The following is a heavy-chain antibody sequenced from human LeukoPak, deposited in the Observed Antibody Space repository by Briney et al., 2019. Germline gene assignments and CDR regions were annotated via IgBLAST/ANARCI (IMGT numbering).Heavy chain of an antibody. CDR3: ARDSTAGYYYYYGMDV. Sequence: SETLSLTSTVSGGSISSYYWSWIRQPAGKGLEWIGRIYTSGSTNYNPSLKSRVTMSVDTSKNQFSLKLSSVTAADTAVYYCARDSTAGYYYYYGMDVWGQGTTVTVSS. CDR2: IYTSGST. J-gene: IGHJ6*02. CDR1: GGSISSYY. V-gene: IGHV4-4*07.